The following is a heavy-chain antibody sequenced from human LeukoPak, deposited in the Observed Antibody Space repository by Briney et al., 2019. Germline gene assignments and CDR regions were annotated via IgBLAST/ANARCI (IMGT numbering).Heavy chain of an antibody. CDR1: EGTFSSYA. D-gene: IGHD1-26*01. CDR3: ARLYSGSYLGAFDI. CDR2: IIPIFGTA. Sequence: ASVKVSCKASEGTFSSYAISWVRQAPGQGLEWMGGIIPIFGTANYAQKFQGRVTITTDESTSTAYMELSSLRSEDTAVYYCARLYSGSYLGAFDIWGQGTMVTVSS. J-gene: IGHJ3*02. V-gene: IGHV1-69*05.